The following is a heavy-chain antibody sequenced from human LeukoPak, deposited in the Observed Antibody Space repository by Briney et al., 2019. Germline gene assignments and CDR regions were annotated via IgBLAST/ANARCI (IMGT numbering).Heavy chain of an antibody. Sequence: SETLSLTCAVSGYPINSAYYWVWVRQPPGKGLEWIGSLYHPDSTYYNPSLESRVTMSVDTSRNQFSLKLSFVTAADTAVYYCARQYGSYFHYYLDLWGTGTTVTVSS. CDR2: LYHPDST. CDR3: ARQYGSYFHYYLDL. V-gene: IGHV4-38-2*01. J-gene: IGHJ6*03. CDR1: GYPINSAYY. D-gene: IGHD4-17*01.